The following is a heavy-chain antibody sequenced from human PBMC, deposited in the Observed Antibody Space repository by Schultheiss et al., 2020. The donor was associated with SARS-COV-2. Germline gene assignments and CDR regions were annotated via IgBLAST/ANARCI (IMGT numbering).Heavy chain of an antibody. CDR3: ARDYRRVVVMDY. D-gene: IGHD3-22*01. CDR1: GFTFSSYS. V-gene: IGHV3-21*01. J-gene: IGHJ4*02. Sequence: GGSLRLSCAASGFTFSSYSMNWVRQAPGKGLEWVSSISSSSSYIYYADSVKGRVTMSRDNAKNSLYLQMKSLGAEDTAVYYCARDYRRVVVMDYWGQGTLVTVSS. CDR2: ISSSSSYI.